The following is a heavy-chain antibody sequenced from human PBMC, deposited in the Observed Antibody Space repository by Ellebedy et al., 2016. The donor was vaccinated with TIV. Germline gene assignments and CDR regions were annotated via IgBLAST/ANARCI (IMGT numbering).Heavy chain of an antibody. Sequence: GESLKISXAASGFTFGDYYMSWIRQAPGKGLEWVSFISSSRTTHYADSVKGRFSIFRANGANTLYLQMDSLTAGDTAVYYCARVHGSSISNYYYMDVWGKGTTVTVSS. J-gene: IGHJ6*03. D-gene: IGHD6-6*01. V-gene: IGHV3-69-1*01. CDR3: ARVHGSSISNYYYMDV. CDR2: ISSSRTT. CDR1: GFTFGDYY.